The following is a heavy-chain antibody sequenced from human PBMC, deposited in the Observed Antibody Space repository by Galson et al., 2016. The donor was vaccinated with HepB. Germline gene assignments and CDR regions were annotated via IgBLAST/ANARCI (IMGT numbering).Heavy chain of an antibody. J-gene: IGHJ4*02. CDR3: STWGFTLGIDH. CDR2: ISDYGTNI. V-gene: IGHV3-30-3*02. CDR1: GLTFSKYA. D-gene: IGHD3-16*01. Sequence: SLRLSCAMSGLTFSKYAMQWVRQAPGKGLEWVAVISDYGTNINYADSVKGRFTISRDNSDETLFLQMQSLKTEDTATYYCSTWGFTLGIDHWGRGIQVTVSS.